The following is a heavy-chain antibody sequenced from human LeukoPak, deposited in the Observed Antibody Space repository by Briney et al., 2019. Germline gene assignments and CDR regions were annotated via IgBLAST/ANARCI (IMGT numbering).Heavy chain of an antibody. J-gene: IGHJ4*02. V-gene: IGHV3-21*01. D-gene: IGHD6-6*01. Sequence: SPGGSLRLSCAASGFTFSSYSMNWVRQAPGKGLEWVSSISSSSSYIYYADSVKGRFTISRDNAKNSLYLQMNSLRAEDTAVYYCARSSIAARSFDYWGQGTLVTVSS. CDR2: ISSSSSYI. CDR1: GFTFSSYS. CDR3: ARSSIAARSFDY.